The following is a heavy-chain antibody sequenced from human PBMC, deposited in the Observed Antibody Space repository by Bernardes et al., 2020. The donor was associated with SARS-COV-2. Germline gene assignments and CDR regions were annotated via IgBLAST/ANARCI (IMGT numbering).Heavy chain of an antibody. D-gene: IGHD3-10*01. J-gene: IGHJ4*02. Sequence: SETLSLTRTVSGVSIGNYHWTWIRQFPGKRLEWIGYLYYSGSTKYNSSLHSRVTISVDKSNNQFSLKLTSVTAADTAVYFCARGARSGTPNSGIDYWGQGALVTVSS. V-gene: IGHV4-59*01. CDR2: LYYSGST. CDR3: ARGARSGTPNSGIDY. CDR1: GVSIGNYH.